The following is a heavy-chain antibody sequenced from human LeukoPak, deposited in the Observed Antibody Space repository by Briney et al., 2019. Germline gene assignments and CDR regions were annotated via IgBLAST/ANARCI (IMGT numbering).Heavy chain of an antibody. CDR3: GSGGLRWSLNPDY. CDR2: ISESGSRT. V-gene: IGHV3-23*01. CDR1: GFTFSNYA. J-gene: IGHJ4*02. Sequence: GGSLRLSCAASGFTFSNYAMSWVRQAPGKGLEWVSGISESGSRTFYADSVQGRFTISRDNLKNTLDLQMNSLRAEDTAVYYCGSGGLRWSLNPDYWGQGTLVTVSS. D-gene: IGHD4-23*01.